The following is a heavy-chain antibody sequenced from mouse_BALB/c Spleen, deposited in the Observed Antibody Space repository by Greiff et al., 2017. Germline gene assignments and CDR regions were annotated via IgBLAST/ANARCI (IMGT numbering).Heavy chain of an antibody. CDR3: TYGYDGAWFAY. J-gene: IGHJ3*01. D-gene: IGHD2-2*01. CDR1: GYTFTSYC. V-gene: IGHV1S127*01. CDR2: IDPSDSYT. Sequence: QVQLQQPGAELVKPGASVKMSCKASGYTFTSYCMHWVKQRPGQGLEWIGVIDPSDSYTSYNQKFKGKATLTVDTSSSTAYMQLSSLTSEDSAVYYCTYGYDGAWFAYWGQGTLVTVSA.